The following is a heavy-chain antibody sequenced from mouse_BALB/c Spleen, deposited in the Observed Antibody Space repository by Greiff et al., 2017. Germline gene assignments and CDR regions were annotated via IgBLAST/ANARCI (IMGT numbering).Heavy chain of an antibody. CDR1: GYAFTNYL. CDR3: ARSRYYGDY. Sequence: QVQLKQSGAELVRPGTSVKVSCKASGYAFTNYLIEWVKQRPGQGLEWIGYINPYNDGTKYNEKFKGKATLTSDKSSSTAYMELSSLTSEDSAVYYCARSRYYGDYWGQGTTLTVSS. CDR2: INPYNDGT. V-gene: IGHV1-54*01. D-gene: IGHD1-1*01. J-gene: IGHJ2*01.